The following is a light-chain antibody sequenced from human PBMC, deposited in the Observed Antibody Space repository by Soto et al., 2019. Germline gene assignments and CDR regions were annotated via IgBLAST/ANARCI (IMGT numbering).Light chain of an antibody. CDR3: QQHHNWPPPLT. CDR2: GAS. V-gene: IGKV3-15*01. CDR1: QSDSSN. Sequence: DIVMTQSPATLSASLGERATLSCRASQSDSSNLAWYQQKPGQAPRLLIYGASTRATGIPARFSGSGSGTEFTLTISSLQSEDFAVYYCQQHHNWPPPLTFGGGTKVDIK. J-gene: IGKJ4*01.